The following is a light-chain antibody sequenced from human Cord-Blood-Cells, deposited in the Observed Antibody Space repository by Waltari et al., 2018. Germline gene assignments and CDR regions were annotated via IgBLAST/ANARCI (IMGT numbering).Light chain of an antibody. CDR3: CSYAGSSTWV. CDR2: EGS. Sequence: QSALTQPASVSGSPGQSITISCTGTSSDVGGYTLVSCYQQHPGKAPKLMIYEGSKRPSGFSNRFSGSKSGNTASLTISGLQAEDEADYYCCSYAGSSTWVFGGGTKLTVL. J-gene: IGLJ3*02. V-gene: IGLV2-23*01. CDR1: SSDVGGYTL.